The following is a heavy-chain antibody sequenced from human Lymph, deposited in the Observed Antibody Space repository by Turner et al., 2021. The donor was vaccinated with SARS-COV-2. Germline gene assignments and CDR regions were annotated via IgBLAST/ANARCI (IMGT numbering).Heavy chain of an antibody. CDR1: GFTLSTYS. CDR2: ISSSSSYI. D-gene: IGHD4-17*01. J-gene: IGHJ4*02. Sequence: EVELVESVGGLVKPGGSLRLSCAASGFTLSTYSMHWVRQAAGKGLEWISSISSSSSYIYYADSVKGRFTITRDDAKNSLYLQMNSLRAEDTAVYFCARDIPTTADYFDYWGQGTLVTVSS. V-gene: IGHV3-21*01. CDR3: ARDIPTTADYFDY.